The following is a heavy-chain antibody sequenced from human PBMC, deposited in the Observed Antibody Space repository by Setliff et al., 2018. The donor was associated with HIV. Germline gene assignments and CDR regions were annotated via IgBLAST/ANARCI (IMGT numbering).Heavy chain of an antibody. V-gene: IGHV4-39*01. Sequence: SETLSLTCTVSGGSISTSSYYWGWVRQPPGKGLEWIGSIKSSGNTYHSPSLKNRVSMTVDTSNNQFSLKLSSVTAADTGVYYCARLFQWMSYSFDIWGKGTKFTVSS. CDR2: IKSSGNT. J-gene: IGHJ3*02. CDR1: GGSISTSSYY. CDR3: ARLFQWMSYSFDI. D-gene: IGHD2-21*01.